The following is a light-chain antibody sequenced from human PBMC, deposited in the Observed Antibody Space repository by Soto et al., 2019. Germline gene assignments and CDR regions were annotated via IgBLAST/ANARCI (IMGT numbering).Light chain of an antibody. V-gene: IGLV2-8*01. Sequence: QSALTQPPSASGSPGQSVTISCTGTSSDVGGYYYVSWYQQHPGKAPKVLIYEVNKRPSGIPDRFSGSKSGNTASLTVSGLQAEDEADYYCTSYTDSNTFVFGTGTKLTVL. CDR3: TSYTDSNTFV. CDR1: SSDVGGYYY. J-gene: IGLJ1*01. CDR2: EVN.